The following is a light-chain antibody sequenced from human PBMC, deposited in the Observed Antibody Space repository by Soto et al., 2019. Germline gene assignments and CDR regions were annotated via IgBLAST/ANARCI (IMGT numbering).Light chain of an antibody. CDR2: GAS. Sequence: ESVLTQAPGALSLSAEERATLSCRASQSVSSSYLAWYQQKPGQAPRLLIDGASSRATGIPDRFSGSGSGTDFTLTISRLEPEDFAVYYCQQYGSPRTFGQGTKVDIK. CDR1: QSVSSSY. CDR3: QQYGSPRT. J-gene: IGKJ1*01. V-gene: IGKV3-20*01.